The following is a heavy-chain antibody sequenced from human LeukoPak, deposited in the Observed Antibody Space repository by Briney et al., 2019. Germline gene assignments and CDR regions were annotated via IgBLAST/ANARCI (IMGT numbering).Heavy chain of an antibody. Sequence: GGSLRLSCAASEFSFSNYAMSWVRQAPGKGLEWVSAISGSGSSKYYADSVKGRFTISRDNSKNTLYVQMNSLRAEDTAVYYCARVTTSGSYKFDYWGQGTLVTVSS. CDR3: ARVTTSGSYKFDY. D-gene: IGHD3-10*01. V-gene: IGHV3-23*01. CDR2: ISGSGSSK. CDR1: EFSFSNYA. J-gene: IGHJ4*02.